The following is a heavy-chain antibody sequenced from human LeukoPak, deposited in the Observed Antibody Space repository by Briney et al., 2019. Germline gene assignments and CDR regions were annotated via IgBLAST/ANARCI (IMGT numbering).Heavy chain of an antibody. J-gene: IGHJ5*02. D-gene: IGHD5-12*01. CDR2: IIPIFGTA. Sequence: SVKVSCKASGGPFSSYAISWVRQAPGQGLEWMGGIIPIFGTANYAQKFQGRVTITADESTSTAYMELSSLRSEDTAVYYCARDSGYGYNWFDPWGQGTLVTVSS. V-gene: IGHV1-69*13. CDR3: ARDSGYGYNWFDP. CDR1: GGPFSSYA.